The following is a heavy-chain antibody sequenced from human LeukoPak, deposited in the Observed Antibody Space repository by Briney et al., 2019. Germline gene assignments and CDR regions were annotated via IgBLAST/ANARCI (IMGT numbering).Heavy chain of an antibody. Sequence: GGSLRLSCAASGFTFSSYSMNWVRQAPGKGLEWVSYISSSSSTIYYADSVKGRFTISRDNAKNSLYLQMNSLRAEDTAVYYCAREPYPTTKSEGSSDYWGQGTLVTVSS. CDR2: ISSSSSTI. J-gene: IGHJ4*02. CDR1: GFTFSSYS. V-gene: IGHV3-48*01. D-gene: IGHD4-11*01. CDR3: AREPYPTTKSEGSSDY.